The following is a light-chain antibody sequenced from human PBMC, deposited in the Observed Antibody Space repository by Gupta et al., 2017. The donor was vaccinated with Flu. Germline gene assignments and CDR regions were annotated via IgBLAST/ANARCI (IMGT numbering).Light chain of an antibody. V-gene: IGKV3-15*01. CDR2: GAS. CDR3: QQYNNWPGT. J-gene: IGKJ4*01. CDR1: QSVSSN. Sequence: EIVMTPSPAPLSVSPGERATRPCRARQSVSSNLAWYQQKPGQAPRLLIYGASTRVTGIPARFSGSGSGTEFTLTISSLQSEDFAVYYCQQYNNWPGTFGGGTKVEIK.